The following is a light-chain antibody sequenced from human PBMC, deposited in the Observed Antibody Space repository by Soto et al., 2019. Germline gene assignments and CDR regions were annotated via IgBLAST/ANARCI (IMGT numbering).Light chain of an antibody. CDR3: QQYSSSPPLT. CDR2: GAS. CDR1: QSVSSS. Sequence: EIVLTQSPGTLSLSPGERATLSCRASQSVSSSLAWYQQKPGQAPRLLIYGASSRATGIPARFSGRGSGTDFTLTISRLEPEDFAVYYCQQYSSSPPLTFGGGTKVDIK. J-gene: IGKJ4*01. V-gene: IGKV3-20*01.